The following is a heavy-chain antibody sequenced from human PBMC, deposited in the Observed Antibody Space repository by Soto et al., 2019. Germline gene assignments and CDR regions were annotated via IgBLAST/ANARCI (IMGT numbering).Heavy chain of an antibody. Sequence: SETLSLTCTVSGGSISSSSYYWGWIRQPPGKGLEWIGSIYYSGSTYYNPSLKSRVTISVDTSKNQCSLQLSSVTAADTAVYYCASHPGFGDPYGMDVWGQGTTVTVSS. CDR3: ASHPGFGDPYGMDV. V-gene: IGHV4-39*01. D-gene: IGHD3-10*01. J-gene: IGHJ6*02. CDR2: IYYSGST. CDR1: GGSISSSSYY.